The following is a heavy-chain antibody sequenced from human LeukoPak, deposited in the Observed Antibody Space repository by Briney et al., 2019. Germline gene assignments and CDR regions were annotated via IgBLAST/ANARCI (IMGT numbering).Heavy chain of an antibody. D-gene: IGHD6-13*01. CDR1: GGTFSSYA. J-gene: IGHJ6*02. Sequence: GASVKVSCKASGGTFSSYAISWVRQAPGQGLEWMGGIIPIFGTANYAQKFQGRVTITADESTSTAYMELSSLRSEDTAVYYCALAAAPYYYYYGMDVWGQGTTVTVSS. V-gene: IGHV1-69*13. CDR2: IIPIFGTA. CDR3: ALAAAPYYYYYGMDV.